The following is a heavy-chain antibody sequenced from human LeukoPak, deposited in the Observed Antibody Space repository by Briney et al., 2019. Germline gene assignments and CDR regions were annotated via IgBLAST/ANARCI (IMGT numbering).Heavy chain of an antibody. J-gene: IGHJ4*01. Sequence: SETLSLTCTVSGGSISTYYWSWIRQPPGKGLEWRGYIYDSGSTKYNPSLKSRVTRSVDTSPNQSSLKLSSVTYADTAVYYCATSRLRFLEWPIDYWGQGTLVTVSS. CDR1: GGSISTYY. CDR3: ATSRLRFLEWPIDY. CDR2: IYDSGST. V-gene: IGHV4-59*01. D-gene: IGHD3-3*01.